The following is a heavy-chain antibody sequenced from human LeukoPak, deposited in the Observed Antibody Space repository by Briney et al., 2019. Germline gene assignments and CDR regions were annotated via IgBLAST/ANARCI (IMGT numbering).Heavy chain of an antibody. CDR1: GFTFSSYA. J-gene: IGHJ4*02. Sequence: GGSPRLSCAASGFTFSSYAMSWVRQAPGKGLEWVSAISGSGGSTYYADSVKGRFTISRDNSKDTVYLQLNSLRAEDTAVYYCARRSSGTYGFDCWGQGTLVTVSS. D-gene: IGHD1-26*01. V-gene: IGHV3-23*01. CDR2: ISGSGGST. CDR3: ARRSSGTYGFDC.